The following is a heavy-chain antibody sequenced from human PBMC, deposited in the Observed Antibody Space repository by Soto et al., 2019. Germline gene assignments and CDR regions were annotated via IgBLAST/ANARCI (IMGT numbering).Heavy chain of an antibody. Sequence: PSEILSLTCTVSGGSISSRNYYWAWVRQPPGKGLEWIANIYYSGDTYSRPSLRSRLTVSVDTSKNQFSLKLTSLTAADTAMYYCASLQVPGNFDYWGPGTLVTVSS. V-gene: IGHV4-39*01. CDR2: IYYSGDT. CDR3: ASLQVPGNFDY. D-gene: IGHD6-13*01. CDR1: GGSISSRNYY. J-gene: IGHJ4*02.